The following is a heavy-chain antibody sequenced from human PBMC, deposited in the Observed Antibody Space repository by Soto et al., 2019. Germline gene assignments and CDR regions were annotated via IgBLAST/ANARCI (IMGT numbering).Heavy chain of an antibody. CDR1: GFTFGDYA. CDR2: IRSKAYGGTT. CDR3: TRRYYYDSSGYYPA. D-gene: IGHD3-22*01. V-gene: IGHV3-49*04. Sequence: PGGSLRLSCTASGFTFGDYAMSWVRQAPGKGLEWVGFIRSKAYGGTTEYAASVKGRFTISRDDSKSIAYLQMNSLKTEDTAVYYCTRRYYYDSSGYYPAWGQGTLVTVSS. J-gene: IGHJ5*02.